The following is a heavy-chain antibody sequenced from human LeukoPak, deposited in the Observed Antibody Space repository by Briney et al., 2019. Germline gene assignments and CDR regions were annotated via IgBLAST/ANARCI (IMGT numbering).Heavy chain of an antibody. CDR2: FDPEDGET. Sequence: ASVKVSCRVSGYTLTELSMHWVRQAPGKGLEWMGGFDPEDGETIYAQKFQGRVTMTEDTSTDTAYMELSSLRSEDTAVYYSATAVNDILTGYYYYFDYWGQGTLVTVSS. V-gene: IGHV1-24*01. J-gene: IGHJ4*02. CDR3: ATAVNDILTGYYYYFDY. D-gene: IGHD3-9*01. CDR1: GYTLTELS.